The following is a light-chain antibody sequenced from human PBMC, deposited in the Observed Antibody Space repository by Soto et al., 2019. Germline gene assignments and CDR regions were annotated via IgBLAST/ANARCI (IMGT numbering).Light chain of an antibody. J-gene: IGKJ1*01. CDR1: QTISCW. CDR2: KAA. CDR3: QHYNSYSEA. V-gene: IGKV1-5*03. Sequence: DIQMTQSPSTLSGSVGDRVTITCRASQTISCWLAWYQQKPGKAPKLLNYKAATLKSGVPSRFSGSGSGTEFTLTINSQQPDDFATYYCQHYNSYSEAFGQGTKVELK.